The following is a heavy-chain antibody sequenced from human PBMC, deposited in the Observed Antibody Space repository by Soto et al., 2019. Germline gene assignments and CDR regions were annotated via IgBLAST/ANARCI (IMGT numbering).Heavy chain of an antibody. V-gene: IGHV3-33*01. Sequence: VQLVESGGGVVQPGRSLRLSCAASGFTFSSYGMHWVRQAPGKGLEWVAVIWYDGSNKYYADSVKGRFTITRDNSKNTLYLQMNSRGAEDTAVYYCVRSNGAVYYCMDFWGKGSTVTVSS. D-gene: IGHD2-8*01. CDR3: VRSNGAVYYCMDF. CDR2: IWYDGSNK. J-gene: IGHJ6*03. CDR1: GFTFSSYG.